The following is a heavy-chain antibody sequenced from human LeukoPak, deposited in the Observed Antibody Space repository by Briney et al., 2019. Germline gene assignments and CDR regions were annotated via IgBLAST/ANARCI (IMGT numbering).Heavy chain of an antibody. CDR2: TYYRSKWYN. Sequence: SQTLSLTCAISGDSVSSNNAAWNWIRQPPSRGLEWLGRTYYRSKWYNDYAVSVKSRITINPDTSKNQFSLQLNSVTPEDTAVYYCARDMAPDYYDSSGYQVGFDYWGQGTLVTVSS. D-gene: IGHD3-22*01. CDR1: GDSVSSNNAA. CDR3: ARDMAPDYYDSSGYQVGFDY. J-gene: IGHJ4*02. V-gene: IGHV6-1*01.